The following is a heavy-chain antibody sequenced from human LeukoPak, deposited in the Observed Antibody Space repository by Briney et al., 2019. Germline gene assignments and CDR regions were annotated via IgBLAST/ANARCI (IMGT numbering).Heavy chain of an antibody. J-gene: IGHJ4*02. Sequence: SETLSLTCAVYGGSFSGYYWSWIRQPPGKGLEWIGSIYHSGSTYYNPSLKSRVTISVDTSKNQFSLKLSSVTAADTAVYYCARGGSGYYYVVDYWGQGTLVTVSS. CDR3: ARGGSGYYYVVDY. CDR2: IYHSGST. V-gene: IGHV4-34*01. CDR1: GGSFSGYY. D-gene: IGHD3-22*01.